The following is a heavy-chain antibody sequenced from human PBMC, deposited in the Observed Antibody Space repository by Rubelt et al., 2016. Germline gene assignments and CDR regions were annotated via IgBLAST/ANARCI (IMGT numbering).Heavy chain of an antibody. CDR1: GFTFSGSA. J-gene: IGHJ4*02. D-gene: IGHD2-2*01. V-gene: IGHV3-73*01. CDR3: TSFIVVVPAAQDY. CDR2: IRSKANSYAT. Sequence: EVQLVESGGGLIQPGGSLRLSCAASGFTFSGSAMHWVRQASGKGLEWVGRIRSKANSYATAYAASVKGRFIISRDDSKNTAYLQMNSLKTEDTAVYYCTSFIVVVPAAQDYWGQGTLVTVSS.